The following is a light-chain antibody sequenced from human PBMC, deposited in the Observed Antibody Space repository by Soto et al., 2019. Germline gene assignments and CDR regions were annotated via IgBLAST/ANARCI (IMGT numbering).Light chain of an antibody. CDR3: QQYGSSPGT. J-gene: IGKJ1*01. V-gene: IGKV3-20*01. Sequence: EIVFSQSPFTLSFFPFEIATLSCRASQSVTNRYLAWYRQKPGQAPRLLIFGASIRDTGIPDRFSGSGSGTDFTLTISRLEPEDFAVYYCQQYGSSPGTFGQGTKVDIK. CDR1: QSVTNRY. CDR2: GAS.